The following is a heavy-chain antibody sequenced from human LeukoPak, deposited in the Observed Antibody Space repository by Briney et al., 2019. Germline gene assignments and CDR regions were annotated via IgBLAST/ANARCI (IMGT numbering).Heavy chain of an antibody. J-gene: IGHJ4*02. Sequence: GASVTVSCKASGYTFTSYDINWVRQATGQGLEWMGWMNPNSGNTGYAQKFQGRVTMTRNTSIGTAYMELSSLRSEDTAVYYCARGRHGTKGEFDYGGQGTLVTVSS. V-gene: IGHV1-8*01. CDR2: MNPNSGNT. D-gene: IGHD3-16*01. CDR1: GYTFTSYD. CDR3: ARGRHGTKGEFDY.